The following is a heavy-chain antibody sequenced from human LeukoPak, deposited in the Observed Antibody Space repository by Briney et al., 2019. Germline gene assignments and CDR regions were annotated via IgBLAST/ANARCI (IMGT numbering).Heavy chain of an antibody. CDR1: GFTFSSYA. Sequence: PGGSLRLSCAASGFTFSSYAMSWVRQAPGKGLEWVSAISGSGGSTYYADSVKGGFTISRDNSKNTLYLQMNSLRAEDTAVYYCAMGSGSYYVDWFDPWGQGTLVTVSS. D-gene: IGHD3-10*01. V-gene: IGHV3-23*01. CDR2: ISGSGGST. CDR3: AMGSGSYYVDWFDP. J-gene: IGHJ5*02.